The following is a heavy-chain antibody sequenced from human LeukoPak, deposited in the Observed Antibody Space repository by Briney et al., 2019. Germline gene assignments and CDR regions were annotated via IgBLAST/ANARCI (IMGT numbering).Heavy chain of an antibody. CDR2: IYASGST. J-gene: IGHJ4*02. CDR3: AGGTTVPNLF. Sequence: SQTLSLTCTVSGVSIQSGSYYWSCIRQPAGKGLEWNGRIYASGSTNYNPALKSRVAISVDTSKYQYSLRLSSVAAADSAVYYGAGGTTVPNLFWGRGTLVTVSS. V-gene: IGHV4-61*02. CDR1: GVSIQSGSYY. D-gene: IGHD4-17*01.